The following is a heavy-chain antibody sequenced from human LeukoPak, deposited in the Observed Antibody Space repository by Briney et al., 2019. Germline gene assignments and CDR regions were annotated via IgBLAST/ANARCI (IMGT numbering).Heavy chain of an antibody. V-gene: IGHV3-30*02. CDR2: IRYDGSNK. CDR1: GFTFSSYG. D-gene: IGHD3-22*01. J-gene: IGHJ4*02. CDR3: AKASYYDSSGYIYYFDY. Sequence: GSLRLSCAASGFTFSSYGMHWVRQAPGKGLEWVAFIRYDGSNKYYADSVKGRFTISRDNSKNTLYLQMNSLRAEDTAVYYCAKASYYDSSGYIYYFDYWGQGTLVTVSS.